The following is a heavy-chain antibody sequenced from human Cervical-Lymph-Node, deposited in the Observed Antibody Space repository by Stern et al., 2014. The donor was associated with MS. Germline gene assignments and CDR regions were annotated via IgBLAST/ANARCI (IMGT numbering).Heavy chain of an antibody. CDR2: VLPLFGTT. J-gene: IGHJ6*02. CDR3: ARDNDDNGMDV. CDR1: GDTFINFG. V-gene: IGHV1-69*01. D-gene: IGHD1-1*01. Sequence: VQLVQSGADVKKPGSSVKVSCTASGDTFINFGISWVRQAPGQGLEWMGGVLPLFGTTAYAQKFQGRVTISADESATTVYMELSGLRSEDTAIYYCARDNDDNGMDVWGQGTTVTVTS.